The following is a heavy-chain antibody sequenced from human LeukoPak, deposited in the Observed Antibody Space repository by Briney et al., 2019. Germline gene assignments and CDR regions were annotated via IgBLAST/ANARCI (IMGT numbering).Heavy chain of an antibody. Sequence: SETLSLTCTVSGDSITNNGYYWGWVRQPPGKGLEWIGSVYYTGSTYSNPSLRSRVTISVDTSKNQFSLKLYSVTAADTAVYYCARRYSGYGNAFDIWGQGTMVTVSS. V-gene: IGHV4-39*07. D-gene: IGHD5-12*01. CDR2: VYYTGST. CDR3: ARRYSGYGNAFDI. CDR1: GDSITNNGYY. J-gene: IGHJ3*02.